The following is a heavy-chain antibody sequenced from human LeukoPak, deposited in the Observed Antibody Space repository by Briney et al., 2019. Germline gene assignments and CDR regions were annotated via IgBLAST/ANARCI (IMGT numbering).Heavy chain of an antibody. Sequence: GGSLRLSCAASGFTFSSYGMHWVRQAPGKGLEWVAVIWYDGSNKYYADSVKGRFTISRDNSKNTLYLQMNSLRAEDTDLYYWAKVDKWLVLAFWGQGTLVTVTS. V-gene: IGHV3-33*06. D-gene: IGHD6-19*01. CDR2: IWYDGSNK. CDR1: GFTFSSYG. J-gene: IGHJ4*02. CDR3: AKVDKWLVLAF.